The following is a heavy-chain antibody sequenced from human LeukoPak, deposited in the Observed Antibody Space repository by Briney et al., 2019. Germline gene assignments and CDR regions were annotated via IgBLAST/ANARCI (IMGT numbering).Heavy chain of an antibody. CDR1: GFTFSSYW. CDR2: INTDGSST. J-gene: IGHJ4*02. CDR3: AREGNYGETDY. D-gene: IGHD4-11*01. V-gene: IGHV3-74*01. Sequence: GGSLRLSCAASGFTFSSYWMHWVRQAPGKGLVWVSRINTDGSSTSYADSVKGRFTISRDNAKNTLYLQMNSLRAEDTAVYYCAREGNYGETDYWGQGTLVTVSS.